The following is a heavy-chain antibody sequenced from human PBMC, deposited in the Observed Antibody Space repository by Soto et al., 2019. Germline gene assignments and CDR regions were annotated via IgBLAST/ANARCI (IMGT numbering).Heavy chain of an antibody. CDR3: ARVGSASLMVVVIADH. J-gene: IGHJ4*02. Sequence: GGSLRLSCTTFGFTFGDYAMSWFRQAPGKGLEWVGFIRSKGYGGTTQYAASVKGRFTISRDDSESIAYLQMDSLKTEDTALYYCARVGSASLMVVVIADHWGQGTQVTVSS. CDR2: IRSKGYGGTT. V-gene: IGHV3-49*03. CDR1: GFTFGDYA. D-gene: IGHD3-22*01.